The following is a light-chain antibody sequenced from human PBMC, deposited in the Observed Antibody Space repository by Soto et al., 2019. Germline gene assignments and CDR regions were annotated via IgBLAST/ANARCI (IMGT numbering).Light chain of an antibody. CDR3: QQYDNWPT. Sequence: PGERATLSCRASQSIHTSLAWYQQKPGQPPRLVVYDSTLRANGVPDRFGGSRSGTEFTLTINNLEPEDFAVYYCQQYDNWPTFGQGTKVDIK. CDR1: QSIHTS. J-gene: IGKJ1*01. CDR2: DST. V-gene: IGKV3D-15*03.